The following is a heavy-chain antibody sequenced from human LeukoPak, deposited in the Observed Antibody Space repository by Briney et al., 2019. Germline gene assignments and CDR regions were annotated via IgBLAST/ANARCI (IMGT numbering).Heavy chain of an antibody. D-gene: IGHD6-19*01. V-gene: IGHV3-23*01. CDR1: GFTFSSYD. Sequence: QAGGSLRLSCAASGFTFSSYDMSWVRQAPGKGLEWVSAICGSGGSTYYADSEKGRFTLSKDNSKNTLYLQMNSLRAEDTAGDYCALRPLLPSGNSGWYSYWGQGTLVTVSS. CDR3: ALRPLLPSGNSGWYSY. CDR2: ICGSGGST. J-gene: IGHJ4*02.